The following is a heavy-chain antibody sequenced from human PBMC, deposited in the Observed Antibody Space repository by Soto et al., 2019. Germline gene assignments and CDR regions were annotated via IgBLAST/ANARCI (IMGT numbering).Heavy chain of an antibody. D-gene: IGHD1-26*01. Sequence: GGSLRLSCAASGFTFSSYAMSWVRQAPGKGLGWVSAISGSGGSTYNADSVKGRFTISRDNAKNTRYLQMNSRRAEDTAVYYCAKEPERGSPTKNWFDPWGQGTLVTVSS. J-gene: IGHJ5*02. CDR3: AKEPERGSPTKNWFDP. CDR1: GFTFSSYA. V-gene: IGHV3-23*01. CDR2: ISGSGGST.